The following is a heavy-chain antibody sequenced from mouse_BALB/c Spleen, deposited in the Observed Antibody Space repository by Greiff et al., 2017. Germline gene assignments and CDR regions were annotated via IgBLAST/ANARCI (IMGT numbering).Heavy chain of an antibody. CDR2: ISYSGST. D-gene: IGHD2-1*01. CDR1: GYSITSDYA. Sequence: EVQGVESGPGLVKPSQSLSLTCTVTGYSITSDYAWNWIRQFPGNKLEWMGYISYSGSTSYNPSLKSRISITRDTSKNQFFLQLNSVTTEDTATYYCARSGGNYDYYAMDYWGQGTSVTVSS. V-gene: IGHV3-2*02. J-gene: IGHJ4*01. CDR3: ARSGGNYDYYAMDY.